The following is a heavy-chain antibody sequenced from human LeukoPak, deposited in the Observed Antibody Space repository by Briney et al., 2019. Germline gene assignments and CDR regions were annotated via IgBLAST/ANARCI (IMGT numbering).Heavy chain of an antibody. CDR1: GYSFTSYW. D-gene: IGHD3-3*01. Sequence: GESLKISCKGSGYSFTSYWIGWVRQMPGKGLEWMGIIYPGDSATTYSPSFQGQVTISADKSINTAYLQWSSLKASDTAIYYCARRERFFAGGRFFDYWGQGTPVTVSS. CDR2: IYPGDSAT. V-gene: IGHV5-51*01. CDR3: ARRERFFAGGRFFDY. J-gene: IGHJ4*02.